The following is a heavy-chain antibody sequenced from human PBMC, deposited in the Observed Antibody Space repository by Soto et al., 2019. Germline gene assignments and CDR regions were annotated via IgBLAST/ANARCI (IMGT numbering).Heavy chain of an antibody. Sequence: EVPLLESGGGLVQPGGSLRLSCAASGFTFSTSAMSWVRQVPGKGLEWVSLISGSGRSTDYADSVKGRFIISRDNSKNTVSLQMNSLRAGDSAVYYCARDPPSEKLQPDFGMDVWGQGTTVTVAS. CDR2: ISGSGRST. CDR3: ARDPPSEKLQPDFGMDV. V-gene: IGHV3-23*01. CDR1: GFTFSTSA. D-gene: IGHD2-15*01. J-gene: IGHJ6*02.